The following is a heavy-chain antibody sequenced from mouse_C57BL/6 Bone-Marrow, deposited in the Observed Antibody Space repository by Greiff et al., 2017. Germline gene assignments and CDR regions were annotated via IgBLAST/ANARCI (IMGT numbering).Heavy chain of an antibody. J-gene: IGHJ4*01. CDR3: ARRRPYDLDY. CDR1: GYTFTSYG. D-gene: IGHD1-2*01. CDR2: IYPRSGNT. Sequence: QVQLQQSGAELARPGASVKLSCKASGYTFTSYGISWVKQRPGQGLEWIGEIYPRSGNTYYNEQFKGKATLTADKSSSTAYMELRSLTSEDSAVYFCARRRPYDLDYWGKGTSVTVSS. V-gene: IGHV1-81*01.